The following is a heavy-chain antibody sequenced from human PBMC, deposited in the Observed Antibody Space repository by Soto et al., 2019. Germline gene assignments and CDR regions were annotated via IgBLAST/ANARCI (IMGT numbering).Heavy chain of an antibody. D-gene: IGHD3-3*01. Sequence: PGGSLRLSCAASGFTFSNAWMNWVRQAPGKGLEWVGRIKSKTDGGTTDYAAPVKGRFTISRDDSKNTLYLQMNSLKTEDTAVYYCTTEPGYDFWSGYPTNYYYYGMDVWGQGTTVTVSS. CDR2: IKSKTDGGTT. CDR3: TTEPGYDFWSGYPTNYYYYGMDV. CDR1: GFTFSNAW. V-gene: IGHV3-15*07. J-gene: IGHJ6*02.